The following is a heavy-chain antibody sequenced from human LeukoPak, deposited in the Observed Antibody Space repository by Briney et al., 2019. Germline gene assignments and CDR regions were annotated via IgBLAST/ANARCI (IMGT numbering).Heavy chain of an antibody. Sequence: ASVKVSCKASGYTFTGYYMHWVRQAPGQGREWMGWINPNSGGTNYAQKFHGRVTMTRDTSISTAYMELSRLRSDDTAVYYCARALGGTYYYDSSGNNEGYWGQGPLVTVSS. CDR1: GYTFTGYY. CDR2: INPNSGGT. D-gene: IGHD3-22*01. CDR3: ARALGGTYYYDSSGNNEGY. J-gene: IGHJ4*02. V-gene: IGHV1-2*02.